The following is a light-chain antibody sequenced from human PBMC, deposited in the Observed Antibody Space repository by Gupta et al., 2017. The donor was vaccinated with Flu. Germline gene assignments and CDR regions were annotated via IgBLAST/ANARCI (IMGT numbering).Light chain of an antibody. CDR2: GAS. CDR1: QTVADSF. V-gene: IGKV3-20*01. J-gene: IGKJ2*01. Sequence: RATLSCRASQTVADSFLAWYQQQPGQAPRLLIYGASSRATGIPDRFSGSGSGTDFTLTISRLEPEDFAVYYCQQYGTSAAYTFGQGTKLEI. CDR3: QQYGTSAAYT.